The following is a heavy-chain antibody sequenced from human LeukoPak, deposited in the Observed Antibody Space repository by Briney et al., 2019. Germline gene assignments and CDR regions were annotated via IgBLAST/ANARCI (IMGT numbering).Heavy chain of an antibody. V-gene: IGHV3-30-3*01. CDR1: GFTFSSYA. CDR3: ARSIAVAGSEDY. J-gene: IGHJ4*02. D-gene: IGHD6-19*01. CDR2: ISYDGSNK. Sequence: GGSLRLSCAASGFTFSSYAMHWVRQAPGKGLEWVAVISYDGSNKYYADSVKGRFTISRDNSKNTLYLQMNSLRAEDTAVYYCARSIAVAGSEDYWGQGTLVTASS.